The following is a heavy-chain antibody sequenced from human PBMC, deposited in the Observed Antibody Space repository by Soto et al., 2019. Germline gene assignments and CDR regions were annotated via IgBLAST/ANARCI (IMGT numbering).Heavy chain of an antibody. CDR1: GGFVSSGNYY. V-gene: IGHV4-34*01. D-gene: IGHD1-1*01. Sequence: QEQLQQWGAGLLKPSETLSLTCAVYGGFVSSGNYYWSWIRQPPGKGLEWIGEMSHSGGTHFNPSLKSRVTISVETSKNQFSLKMSCVTAADTALYYCARVERGTATTVVDAFDIWGPGTMVTVSS. J-gene: IGHJ3*02. CDR3: ARVERGTATTVVDAFDI. CDR2: MSHSGGT.